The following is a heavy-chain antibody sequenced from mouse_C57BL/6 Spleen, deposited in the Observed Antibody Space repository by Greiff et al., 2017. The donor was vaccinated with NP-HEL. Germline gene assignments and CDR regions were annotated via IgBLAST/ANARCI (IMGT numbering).Heavy chain of an antibody. CDR1: GFTFSDYG. Sequence: EVQGVESGGGLVKPGGSLKLSCAASGFTFSDYGMHWVRQAPEKGLEWVAYISSGSSTIYYADTVKGRFTISRDNAKNTLFLQMTSLRSEDTAMYYCARRDDSYLLYAMDYWGQGTSVTVSS. CDR3: ARRDDSYLLYAMDY. D-gene: IGHD2-3*01. J-gene: IGHJ4*01. CDR2: ISSGSSTI. V-gene: IGHV5-17*01.